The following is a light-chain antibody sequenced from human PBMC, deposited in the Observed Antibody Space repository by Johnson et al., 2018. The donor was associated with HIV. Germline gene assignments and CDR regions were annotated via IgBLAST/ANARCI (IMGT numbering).Light chain of an antibody. CDR2: DNN. CDR1: SSNIGNNY. J-gene: IGLJ1*01. CDR3: GTWDFSLSARV. Sequence: SVLTQSPSVSAAPGQKVTISCSGSSSNIGNNYVSWFQQLPGTAPKLLIYDNNKRPSGIPDRFSGSKSGTSATLGITGLQTGDEADYYCGTWDFSLSARVFGTGTKVTVL. V-gene: IGLV1-51*01.